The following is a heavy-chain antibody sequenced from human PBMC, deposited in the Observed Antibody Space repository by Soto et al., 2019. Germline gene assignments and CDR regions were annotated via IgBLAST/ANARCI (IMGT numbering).Heavy chain of an antibody. CDR2: ITWNGGNT. J-gene: IGHJ6*02. Sequence: PGGSLRLSCAASGFRFDHYNMHWARQAPGKGLEWVSLITWNGGNTYYAYSLNGRFTISRDGTTQTVSLQMTGLKREDTGLYYYARETLSFGSALGVWGQGTSVTAS. CDR1: GFRFDHYN. V-gene: IGHV3-43*01. D-gene: IGHD3-3*01. CDR3: ARETLSFGSALGV.